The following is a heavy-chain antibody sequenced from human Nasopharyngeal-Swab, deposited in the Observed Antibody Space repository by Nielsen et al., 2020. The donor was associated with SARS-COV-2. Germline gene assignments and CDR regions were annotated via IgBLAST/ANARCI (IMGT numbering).Heavy chain of an antibody. J-gene: IGHJ4*02. Sequence: SETLSLTCTVSGDSISSSSYYWGWIRQPPGMGLEWIGSVYYSWSTNYYNPALKGRVAMSVDTSKNQFSLQLSSVTAADTAVYYCVSSSSWYYFDYWAQGTQVTVSS. CDR2: VYYSWSTN. CDR3: VSSSSWYYFDY. D-gene: IGHD6-13*01. V-gene: IGHV4-39*01. CDR1: GDSISSSSYY.